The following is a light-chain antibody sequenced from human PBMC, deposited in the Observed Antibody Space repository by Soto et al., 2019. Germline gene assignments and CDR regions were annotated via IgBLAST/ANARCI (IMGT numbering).Light chain of an antibody. J-gene: IGKJ1*01. V-gene: IGKV3-15*01. CDR3: QHYNNWPRT. CDR1: QSVSSN. Sequence: EIVMTQSPATLSVSPGERATLSCRASQSVSSNLAWYQQKPGQAPRLLIYGASTRATGIPARFSGSGSGTEVTLTISSLQSEDSAVYYCQHYNNWPRTFGQGTKVEIK. CDR2: GAS.